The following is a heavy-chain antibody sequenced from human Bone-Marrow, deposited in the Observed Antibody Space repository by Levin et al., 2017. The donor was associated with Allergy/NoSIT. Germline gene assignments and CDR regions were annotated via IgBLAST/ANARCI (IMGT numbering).Heavy chain of an antibody. J-gene: IGHJ4*02. CDR2: IWYDGSKK. V-gene: IGHV3-33*01. CDR1: GFSFSSYG. Sequence: GGSLRLSCAASGFSFSSYGMHWVRQAPGKGLEWVAVIWYDGSKKYYADSVKGRFTFSRDNSNNMLYLQMNSLRAEDTAVYYCAREMGSEEGVDYWGQGTRVTVSS. D-gene: IGHD3-16*01. CDR3: AREMGSEEGVDY.